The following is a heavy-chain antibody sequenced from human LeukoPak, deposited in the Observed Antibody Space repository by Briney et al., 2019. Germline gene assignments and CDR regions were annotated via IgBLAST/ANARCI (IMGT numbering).Heavy chain of an antibody. V-gene: IGHV1-8*01. Sequence: ASVKVSCKASGYTFTRYDINWVRQATGQGREWMGWMNPNRGNTGYAQKFQGRVTMTRNTSISTAYMELSSLRSEDTAVYYCARGDSADGSGSYYYYYMDVWGKGTTVTISS. CDR3: ARGDSADGSGSYYYYYMDV. CDR2: MNPNRGNT. J-gene: IGHJ6*03. CDR1: GYTFTRYD. D-gene: IGHD3-10*01.